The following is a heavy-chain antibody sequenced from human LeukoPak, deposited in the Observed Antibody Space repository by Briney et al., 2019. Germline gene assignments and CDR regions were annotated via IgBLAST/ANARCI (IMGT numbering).Heavy chain of an antibody. V-gene: IGHV3-30*03. Sequence: PGGSLRLSCAASGFTFSSYGMHWVRQAPGKGLEWLAFISYDGGNKYYADSVKGRFIISKDNSKNTLYLQMTSLRADDTAVYFCARDTRQWLVNYYYMDVWGKGTTVTISS. CDR1: GFTFSSYG. D-gene: IGHD6-19*01. J-gene: IGHJ6*03. CDR3: ARDTRQWLVNYYYMDV. CDR2: ISYDGGNK.